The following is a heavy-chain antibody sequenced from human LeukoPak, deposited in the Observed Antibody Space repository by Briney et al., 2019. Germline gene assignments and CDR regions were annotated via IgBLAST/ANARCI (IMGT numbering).Heavy chain of an antibody. Sequence: ASVKVSCKASGYTFTSYAMNWVRQAPGQGLEWMGWINTNTGNPTYAQGFTGRFVFSLDTSVSTAYLQISSLKAEDTAVYYCASVQRANDVLLWFGSNYWGQGTLVTVSS. J-gene: IGHJ4*02. CDR3: ASVQRANDVLLWFGSNY. CDR1: GYTFTSYA. D-gene: IGHD3-10*01. CDR2: INTNTGNP. V-gene: IGHV7-4-1*02.